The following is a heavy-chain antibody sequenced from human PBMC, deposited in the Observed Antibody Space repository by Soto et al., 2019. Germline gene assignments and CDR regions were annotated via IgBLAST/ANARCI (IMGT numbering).Heavy chain of an antibody. CDR3: ARDREVSNAFDT. Sequence: SETLSLTCTVSGGSISSYYCCWIRLRPGKGLEWIGYIYYSGSTYYNPSLKSRVTISVDTSKNQFSLKLSSVTAADTAVYYCARDREVSNAFDTWGQETIVTVSS. CDR1: GGSISSYY. V-gene: IGHV4-59*06. D-gene: IGHD3-16*02. CDR2: IYYSGST. J-gene: IGHJ3*02.